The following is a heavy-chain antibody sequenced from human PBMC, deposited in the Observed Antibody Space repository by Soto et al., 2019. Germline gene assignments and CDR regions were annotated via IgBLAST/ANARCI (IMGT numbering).Heavy chain of an antibody. D-gene: IGHD4-17*01. CDR1: AGSITRGGFY. V-gene: IGHV4-31*03. Sequence: SETLSLTCSLSAGSITRGGFYWSWIRQQPGKGLERIGYSCYSGTTYYNPSLKSRTIISVDTSKSQCSLSLSSVTAADTAVYYCARVHPYAYGANSGWVEPRGQGTLVTVSS. CDR3: ARVHPYAYGANSGWVEP. CDR2: SCYSGTT. J-gene: IGHJ5*02.